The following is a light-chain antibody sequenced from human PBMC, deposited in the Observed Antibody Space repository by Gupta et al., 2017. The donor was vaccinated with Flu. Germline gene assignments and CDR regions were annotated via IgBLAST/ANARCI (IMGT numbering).Light chain of an antibody. V-gene: IGKV1-39*01. CDR3: QQWDSAPTT. Sequence: PSSLSASVGDRVTITCQASQSISSYLNWYQQKPGKAPKLVIYTASSLQSGVPSRFSGSGSGTDFTLTISRLQPEDFATYYCQQWDSAPTTFGQGTKVEI. CDR2: TAS. CDR1: QSISSY. J-gene: IGKJ1*01.